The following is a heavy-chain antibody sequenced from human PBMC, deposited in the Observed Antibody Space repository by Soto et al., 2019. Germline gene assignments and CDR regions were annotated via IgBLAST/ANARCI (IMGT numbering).Heavy chain of an antibody. CDR3: ARDLDGSGSYYTDY. CDR2: TSTFNGEA. CDR1: GYSFTSTG. D-gene: IGHD3-10*01. J-gene: IGHJ4*02. V-gene: IGHV1-18*01. Sequence: ASVKVSCKASGYSFTSTGISWVRQAPGQGPEWMGWTSTFNGEAKYAQKLQGRVTMTTDTSTTTAYMELRSLTSDDTAVYYCARDLDGSGSYYTDYWGQGTLVTVSS.